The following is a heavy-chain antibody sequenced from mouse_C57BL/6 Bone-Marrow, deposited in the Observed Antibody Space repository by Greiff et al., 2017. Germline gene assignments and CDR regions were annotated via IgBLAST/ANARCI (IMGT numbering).Heavy chain of an antibody. V-gene: IGHV2-5*01. CDR3: SKNSYYYDYDGGFAY. D-gene: IGHD2-4*01. CDR2: IWRGGST. J-gene: IGHJ3*01. CDR1: GFSLTSYG. Sequence: VQLQQSGPGLVQPSQSLSITCTVSGFSLTSYGVHWVRQSPGKGLEWLGVIWRGGSTDYNAAFMSRLSITKDNSTSHVFFKMHSLQADDTAIYYCSKNSYYYDYDGGFAYWGQGTLVTVSA.